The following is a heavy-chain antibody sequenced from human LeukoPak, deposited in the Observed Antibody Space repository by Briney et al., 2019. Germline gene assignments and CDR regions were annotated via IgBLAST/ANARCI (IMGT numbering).Heavy chain of an antibody. D-gene: IGHD6-19*01. Sequence: GASVKVSCKASGYTFTGYYMHWVRQAPGQGLEWMGRINPNSGGTNYAQKFQGRVTMTRDTSISTAYMELSRLRSDDTAAYYCASYPGNSSGWPQVDYWGQGTLVTVSS. CDR1: GYTFTGYY. CDR3: ASYPGNSSGWPQVDY. J-gene: IGHJ4*02. V-gene: IGHV1-2*06. CDR2: INPNSGGT.